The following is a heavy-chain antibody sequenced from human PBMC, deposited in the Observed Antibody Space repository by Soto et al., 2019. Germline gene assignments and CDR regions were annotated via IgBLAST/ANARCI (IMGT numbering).Heavy chain of an antibody. CDR3: ARAFHRVNFDY. CDR2: IWYDGSNK. V-gene: IGHV3-33*01. Sequence: QVQLVESGGGVVQPGRSLRLSCAASGFTFSSYGMHWVRQAPGKGLEWVAVIWYDGSNKYYADSVKGRFTISIDNSKNTLYLQMNSLRAEDTAVYYCARAFHRVNFDYWGQGTLVTVSS. J-gene: IGHJ4*02. D-gene: IGHD3-10*01. CDR1: GFTFSSYG.